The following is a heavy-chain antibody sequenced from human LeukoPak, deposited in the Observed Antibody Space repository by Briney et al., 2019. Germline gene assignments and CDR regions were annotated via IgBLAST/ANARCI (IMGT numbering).Heavy chain of an antibody. J-gene: IGHJ6*03. V-gene: IGHV3-21*01. CDR3: ARYGADYGDYYYYYMDV. Sequence: GGSLRLSCAASGFTLRTYNMNWVRQAPGGGLEWVSSITSSSSYIYYADSVKGRFTISRDNDKNSLYFQMNSLRAEDTAVYYCARYGADYGDYYYYYMDVWGKGTTVTVSS. CDR2: ITSSSSYI. CDR1: GFTLRTYN. D-gene: IGHD4-17*01.